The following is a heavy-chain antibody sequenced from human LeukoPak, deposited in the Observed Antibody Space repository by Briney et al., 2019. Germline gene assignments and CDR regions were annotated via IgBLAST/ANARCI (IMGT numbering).Heavy chain of an antibody. V-gene: IGHV3-30*04. CDR2: ILYDGTNK. D-gene: IGHD1-14*01. CDR1: GFSFSRYD. Sequence: GRSLRLSCAASGFSFSRYDMHWVRQAPGKGLEWVADILYDGTNKNYADSVKGRFTISRDNSKNTLYLQMNSLRAEDTAVYYCAKGGRPADYWGQGTLVTVSS. CDR3: AKGGRPADY. J-gene: IGHJ4*02.